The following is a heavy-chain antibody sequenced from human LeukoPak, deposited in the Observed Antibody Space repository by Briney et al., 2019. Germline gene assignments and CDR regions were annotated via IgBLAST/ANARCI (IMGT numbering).Heavy chain of an antibody. CDR1: GFTFSSYA. D-gene: IGHD3-22*01. J-gene: IGHJ3*02. V-gene: IGHV3-64*01. Sequence: GGSLRLSCAASGFTFSSYAMNWVRQAPGKGLEYVSAISSNGGSTYYANSVKGRSTISRDNSKNTLYLQMGSLRAEDMAVYYCARDQPYYYDSSGRNDAFDIWGQGTMVTVSS. CDR3: ARDQPYYYDSSGRNDAFDI. CDR2: ISSNGGST.